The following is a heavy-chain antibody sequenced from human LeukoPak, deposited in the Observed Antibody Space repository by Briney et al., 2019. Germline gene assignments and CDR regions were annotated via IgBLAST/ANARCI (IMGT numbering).Heavy chain of an antibody. V-gene: IGHV4-39*01. CDR2: IYYSGST. CDR1: GGSISSSSYY. Sequence: SETLSLTCTVSGGSISSSSYYWGWIRQPPGKGLEWIGSIYYSGSTYYNPSLKSRVTISVDTSKNQFSLKLSSVTAADTAVYYCASPIVGVPDWYFDLWGRGTLVTVSS. D-gene: IGHD1-26*01. CDR3: ASPIVGVPDWYFDL. J-gene: IGHJ2*01.